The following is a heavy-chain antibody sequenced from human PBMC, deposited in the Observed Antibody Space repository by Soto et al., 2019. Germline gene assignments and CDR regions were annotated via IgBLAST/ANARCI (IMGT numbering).Heavy chain of an antibody. CDR3: ARGSGGSADYYHGMDV. V-gene: IGHV1-69*12. J-gene: IGHJ6*02. CDR2: IIPIFGTA. Sequence: QVQLVQSGAEVKKPGSSVKVSCKASGGTFSSYAINWVRQAPGQGLEWMGGIIPIFGTANYAQKFQGRVTLPDDESKSTAYMELSSLRSEDTAVYYCARGSGGSADYYHGMDVWGQGNTVTVSS. CDR1: GGTFSSYA. D-gene: IGHD2-15*01.